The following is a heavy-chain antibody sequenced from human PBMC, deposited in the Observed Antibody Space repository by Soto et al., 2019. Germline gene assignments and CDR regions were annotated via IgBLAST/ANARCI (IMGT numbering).Heavy chain of an antibody. CDR1: GFTFSSYA. J-gene: IGHJ4*02. D-gene: IGHD3-22*01. CDR2: ISPSGSGT. Sequence: LRLSCTASGFTFSSYAMGWVRQAPGKGLEWVSAISPSGSGTKYADAVKGRFTISRDNSKSTLYLQMNSLRAEDTAVYYCARLFYYDSTGYFRSLDYWGLGTLVTVSS. CDR3: ARLFYYDSTGYFRSLDY. V-gene: IGHV3-23*01.